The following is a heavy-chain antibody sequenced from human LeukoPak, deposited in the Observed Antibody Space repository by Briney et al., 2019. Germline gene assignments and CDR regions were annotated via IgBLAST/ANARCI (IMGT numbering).Heavy chain of an antibody. CDR1: GFTFISNY. D-gene: IGHD6-6*01. V-gene: IGHV3-53*01. CDR3: AKGTGYTSSSGTVLDF. J-gene: IGHJ4*02. CDR2: IYSGGST. Sequence: GGSLRLSCAVSGFTFISNYMSWVRQAPGKGLEWVSVIYSGGSTYYADSVKGRFTISRDNSKDTMYLQMNSLRAEDTAVYYCAKGTGYTSSSGTVLDFWGQGTLVTASS.